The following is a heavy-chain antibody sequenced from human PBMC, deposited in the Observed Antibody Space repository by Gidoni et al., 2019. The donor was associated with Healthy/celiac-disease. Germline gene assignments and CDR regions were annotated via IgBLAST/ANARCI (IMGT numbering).Heavy chain of an antibody. V-gene: IGHV3-30-3*01. CDR3: AVEYYYDTTRLDY. Sequence: QVQLVESGGGVVQPGRSLRLSCAASGFTFSSYAMHWVRQAPGKGLEWVAVISYDGSNKYYADSVKGRFTISRDNSKNTLYLQMNSLRAEDTAVYYCAVEYYYDTTRLDYWGQGTLVTVSS. D-gene: IGHD3-22*01. J-gene: IGHJ4*02. CDR1: GFTFSSYA. CDR2: ISYDGSNK.